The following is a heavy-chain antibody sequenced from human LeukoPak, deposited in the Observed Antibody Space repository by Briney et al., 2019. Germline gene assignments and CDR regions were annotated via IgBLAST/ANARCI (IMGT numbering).Heavy chain of an antibody. V-gene: IGHV3-9*01. CDR3: AKGHRTGPKYYFDY. CDR2: ISWNSGSI. Sequence: PGGSLRLSCAASGFTFDDYAMHWVRQAPGKGLEWVSGISWNSGSIGYADSVKGRFTISRDNAKNSLYLQMNSLRAEDTALYYCAKGHRTGPKYYFDYWGQGTLVTVSS. CDR1: GFTFDDYA. J-gene: IGHJ4*02.